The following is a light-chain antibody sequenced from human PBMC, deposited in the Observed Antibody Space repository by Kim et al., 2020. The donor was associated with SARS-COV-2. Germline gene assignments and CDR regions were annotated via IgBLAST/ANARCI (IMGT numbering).Light chain of an antibody. Sequence: EVELTQSPGTLSLSSGETASLSCRASQSIRNNHLAWYHHKPGQAPRLLIYGASSRATGVPDRFSGSGSGTDFTLTIRRLEREDFAVYYCQQYDHSPFTFGQGTKLEI. V-gene: IGKV3-20*01. CDR2: GAS. CDR1: QSIRNNH. J-gene: IGKJ2*01. CDR3: QQYDHSPFT.